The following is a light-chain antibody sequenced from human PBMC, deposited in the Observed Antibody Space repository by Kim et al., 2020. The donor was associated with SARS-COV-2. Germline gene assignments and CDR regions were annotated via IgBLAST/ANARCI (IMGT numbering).Light chain of an antibody. CDR2: DTN. V-gene: IGLV7-46*01. Sequence: QAVVTQEPSLTVSPGGTVTLTCGSSTGAVTSGHYPYWFQQKPGQAPRTLIYDTNNIHSWTPTRFSGSLLGGKAALTLSGAQPEDEADYYCLLSYRDTRVFGGGTQLTVL. J-gene: IGLJ3*02. CDR3: LLSYRDTRV. CDR1: TGAVTSGHY.